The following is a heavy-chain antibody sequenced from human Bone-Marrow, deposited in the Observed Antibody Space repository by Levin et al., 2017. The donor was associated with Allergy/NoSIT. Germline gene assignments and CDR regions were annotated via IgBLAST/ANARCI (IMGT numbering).Heavy chain of an antibody. CDR1: GFTFSSYA. J-gene: IGHJ4*02. D-gene: IGHD3-3*01. Sequence: GGSLRLSCIASGFTFSSYAMSWVRQAPGKGLEWVSGISGGGGSPYYADSVRGRFTISRDNSKNTLYLQMNSLRAEDTAVYYCAKDFWSVADGYLGDYWGQGTLVTVSS. V-gene: IGHV3-23*01. CDR3: AKDFWSVADGYLGDY. CDR2: ISGGGGSP.